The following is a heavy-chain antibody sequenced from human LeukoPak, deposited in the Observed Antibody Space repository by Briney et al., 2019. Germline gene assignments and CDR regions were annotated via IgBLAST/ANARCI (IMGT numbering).Heavy chain of an antibody. D-gene: IGHD5-18*01. CDR3: ARVPGGYAINWFDP. CDR1: GGSFSGYC. J-gene: IGHJ5*02. V-gene: IGHV4-34*01. CDR2: INHSGST. Sequence: PSETLSLTCAVYGGSFSGYCWSLIRQPPGKGLEWIGEINHSGSTNYNPSLKSRVTISVDTSKNQFSLKLSSVTAADTAVYYCARVPGGYAINWFDPWGQGTLVTVSS.